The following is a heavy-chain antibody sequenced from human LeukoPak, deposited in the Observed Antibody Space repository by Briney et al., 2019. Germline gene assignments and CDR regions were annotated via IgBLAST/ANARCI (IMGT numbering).Heavy chain of an antibody. CDR1: GFTFSGYT. V-gene: IGHV3-21*01. CDR3: ARGGDLLPHYYYGMDV. D-gene: IGHD2-15*01. Sequence: GGPLRLSCAASGFTFSGYTMNWVRQAPGKGLEWVSSISTSSSYIYYADSVKGRFTISRDNAKNSLYLQMNSLRAEDTAVYYCARGGDLLPHYYYGMDVWGQGTTVTVSS. CDR2: ISTSSSYI. J-gene: IGHJ6*02.